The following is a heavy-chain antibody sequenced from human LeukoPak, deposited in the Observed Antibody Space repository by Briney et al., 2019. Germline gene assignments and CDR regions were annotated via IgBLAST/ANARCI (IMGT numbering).Heavy chain of an antibody. J-gene: IGHJ4*02. CDR3: ARGRSASYGDYGRLVAY. CDR1: GFPFSYYN. V-gene: IGHV3-48*04. Sequence: PGGSLRLSCAASGFPFSYYNMNWVRQAPGKGLEWVSFITSSTTTTHYADSVMGRFTISRDNAKNSLYLQMNSLRAEDTAVYYCARGRSASYGDYGRLVAYWGQGTLVTVSS. D-gene: IGHD4-17*01. CDR2: ITSSTTTT.